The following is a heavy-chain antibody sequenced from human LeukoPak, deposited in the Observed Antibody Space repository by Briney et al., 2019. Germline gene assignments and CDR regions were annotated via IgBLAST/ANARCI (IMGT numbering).Heavy chain of an antibody. J-gene: IGHJ3*02. CDR2: INSDGSSR. CDR1: GFTFSSYW. CDR3: AHYDSSSYHAFDI. Sequence: GGSLRLSCAASGFTFSSYWMRWVRQAPGKGLVWVSRINSDGSSRNYADSVKGRFTISRDNSKNTLYLQMNSLRTEDTAVYYCAHYDSSSYHAFDIWGQGTMVTVSS. D-gene: IGHD3-22*01. V-gene: IGHV3-74*01.